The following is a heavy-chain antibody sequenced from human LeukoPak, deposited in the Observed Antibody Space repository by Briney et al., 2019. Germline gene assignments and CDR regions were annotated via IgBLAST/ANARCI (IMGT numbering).Heavy chain of an antibody. V-gene: IGHV4-34*01. CDR3: GVSTTRATTRTIDY. D-gene: IGHD4-17*01. J-gene: IGHJ4*02. CDR2: ISRGGST. Sequence: SETLSLTCTVYGESFSAYFWTWIRQPPGKGLEWIGEISRGGSTNYSPSLKSRVTISLDTSRNQVSLRLSSVTAADTAMYYCGVSTTRATTRTIDYWGQGTLVTVSS. CDR1: GESFSAYF.